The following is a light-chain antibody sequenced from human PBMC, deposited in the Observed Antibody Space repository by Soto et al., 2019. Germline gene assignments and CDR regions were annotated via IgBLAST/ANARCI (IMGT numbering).Light chain of an antibody. V-gene: IGKV1-17*01. CDR3: LHYNSFPPLLT. CDR1: QGIRND. CDR2: AAS. J-gene: IGKJ4*02. Sequence: DIQMTQSPSSLSASVGDRVTITCRASQGIRNDLGWYQQKPGKAPKRLIYAASSLQSGIPSRFSVSGSGTEFTFTISSLQLEDFETYYCLHYNSFPPLLTFGGGTTVEIK.